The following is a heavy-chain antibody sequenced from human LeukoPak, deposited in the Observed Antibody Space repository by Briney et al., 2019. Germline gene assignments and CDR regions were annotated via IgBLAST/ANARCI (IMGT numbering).Heavy chain of an antibody. Sequence: GGSLRLSCAASGFTFSSYAMHWVRQAPGKGLEYVSAISSNGGSTYYANSVKGRFTISRDNSKNTLYLQMGSLRAEDMAVYYCARVLIGWFGEFRLDPWGQGTLVTVSS. CDR3: ARVLIGWFGEFRLDP. CDR2: ISSNGGST. J-gene: IGHJ5*02. CDR1: GFTFSSYA. V-gene: IGHV3-64*01. D-gene: IGHD3-10*01.